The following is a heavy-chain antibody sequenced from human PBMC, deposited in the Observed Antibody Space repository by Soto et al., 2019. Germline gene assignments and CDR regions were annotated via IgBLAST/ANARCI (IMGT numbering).Heavy chain of an antibody. CDR1: GGSISSYY. Sequence: SETLSLTCTVSGGSISSYYWSWIRQPPGKGLEWIGYIYYSGSTNYDPSLKSRVTISVDTSKNQFSLKLSSVTAADTAVYYCARGAVIWGQGTLVTVSS. CDR3: ARGAVI. J-gene: IGHJ4*02. CDR2: IYYSGST. V-gene: IGHV4-59*01. D-gene: IGHD3-22*01.